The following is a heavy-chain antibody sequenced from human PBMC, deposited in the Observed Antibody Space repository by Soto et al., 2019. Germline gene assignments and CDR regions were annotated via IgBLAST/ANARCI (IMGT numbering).Heavy chain of an antibody. J-gene: IGHJ5*02. V-gene: IGHV1-69*12. D-gene: IGHD3-22*01. CDR3: ARPTRYYYDSSGQSGWFDP. CDR2: IIPIFGTA. CDR1: GGTFSSYA. Sequence: QVQLVQSGAEVKKPGSSVKVSCKASGGTFSSYAISWVRQAPGQGLEWMGGIIPIFGTANYAQKFQGRVKITEDESTSTAYMELSSLRSEDTAVYYCARPTRYYYDSSGQSGWFDPWGQGTLVTVSS.